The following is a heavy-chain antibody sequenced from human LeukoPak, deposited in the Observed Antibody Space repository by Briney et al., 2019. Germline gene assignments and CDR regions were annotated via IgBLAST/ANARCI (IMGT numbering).Heavy chain of an antibody. Sequence: GGSLRLSCAASGFTFSSYAMSWVRQAPGKGLEWVSAISGGGGSTYYADSVKGRFTISRDNSKNTLYLQMNSLRAEDTAVYYCAKWVFGYCSSTSCYFDYWGQGTLVTVSS. CDR3: AKWVFGYCSSTSCYFDY. CDR1: GFTFSSYA. V-gene: IGHV3-23*01. D-gene: IGHD2-2*03. J-gene: IGHJ4*02. CDR2: ISGGGGST.